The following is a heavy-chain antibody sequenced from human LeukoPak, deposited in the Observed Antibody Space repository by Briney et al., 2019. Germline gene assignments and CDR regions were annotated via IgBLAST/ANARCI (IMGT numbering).Heavy chain of an antibody. CDR2: INHSGST. D-gene: IGHD5-18*01. CDR1: GGSFSGYY. V-gene: IGHV4-34*01. Sequence: SETLSLTCAVYGGSFSGYYWSWIRQPPGKGLEWSGEINHSGSTNYNPSLKSRVTISVDTSKNQFSLKLSSVTAADTAVYYCAGLGYSYGYFYGMDVWGQGTTVTVSS. J-gene: IGHJ6*02. CDR3: AGLGYSYGYFYGMDV.